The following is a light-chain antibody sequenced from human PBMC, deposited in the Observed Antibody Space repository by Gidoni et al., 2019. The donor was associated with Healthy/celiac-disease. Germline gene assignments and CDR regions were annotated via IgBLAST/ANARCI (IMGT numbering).Light chain of an antibody. Sequence: DIQMTQFPSTLSASVGDRVTITCRASQSINTWLAWYQQKPGKAPNLLIYKASSLESGVPSRFSGSGSGTEFTLTISSLQPDDFATYYCQQYNSYSPWTFGQGTKVEIK. CDR1: QSINTW. CDR3: QQYNSYSPWT. J-gene: IGKJ1*01. CDR2: KAS. V-gene: IGKV1-5*03.